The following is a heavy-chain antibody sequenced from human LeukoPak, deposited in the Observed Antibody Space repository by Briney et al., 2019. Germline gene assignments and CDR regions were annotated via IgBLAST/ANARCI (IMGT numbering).Heavy chain of an antibody. CDR3: VKEAYYGWGSSPTFYFDY. CDR1: GFSFSDSV. J-gene: IGHJ4*02. D-gene: IGHD3-10*01. V-gene: IGHV3-30*04. Sequence: TGKSLRLSCVASGFSFSDSVIRWVRQAPGKGLEWVAVISHDVKTTYYADSAKGRFTISRDNSRNTVFLQMNRLRPEDTAVYYCVKEAYYGWGSSPTFYFDYWGQGTRVTVSS. CDR2: ISHDVKTT.